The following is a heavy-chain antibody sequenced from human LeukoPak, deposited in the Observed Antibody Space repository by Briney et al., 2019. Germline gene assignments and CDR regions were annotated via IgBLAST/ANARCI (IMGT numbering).Heavy chain of an antibody. D-gene: IGHD3-3*01. Sequence: GGSLRLSCAASGFTFSSYAMSWVRQAPGKGLEWVSAISGSGGSTYYADSVKGRFTISRDNSKNTLYLQMNSLGAEDTAVYYCASYDFWSGYPIDYWGQGTLVTVSS. CDR1: GFTFSSYA. CDR3: ASYDFWSGYPIDY. V-gene: IGHV3-23*01. J-gene: IGHJ4*02. CDR2: ISGSGGST.